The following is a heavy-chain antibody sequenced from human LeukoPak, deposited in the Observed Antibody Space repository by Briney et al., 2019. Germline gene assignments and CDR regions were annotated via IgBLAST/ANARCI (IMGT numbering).Heavy chain of an antibody. V-gene: IGHV4-59*01. CDR1: GGAISSYY. CDR3: AGHLKYCSSTSCYFAY. Sequence: SETLSLTCTVSGGAISSYYWSWIRQPPGKGLEWIGYIYYSGSTNYNPSLKSRVTISVETSKNQFSLKLSSVTAAATAVYHCAGHLKYCSSTSCYFAYWGQGTMVTVSS. CDR2: IYYSGST. D-gene: IGHD2-2*01. J-gene: IGHJ4*02.